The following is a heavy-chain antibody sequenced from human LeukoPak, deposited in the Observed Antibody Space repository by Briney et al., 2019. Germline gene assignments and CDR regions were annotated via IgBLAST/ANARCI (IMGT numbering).Heavy chain of an antibody. J-gene: IGHJ4*02. CDR1: GFTFSRFS. V-gene: IGHV3-48*01. Sequence: AGGSLRLSCAASGFTFSRFSMNWVRQAPGKGLEWVSYVSSSSGTIYYADSVKGRFTISRDNSKNTLYLQMNSLRAEDTAVYYCAKSGSSSWFLDYWGQGTLVTVSS. CDR2: VSSSSGTI. CDR3: AKSGSSSWFLDY. D-gene: IGHD6-13*01.